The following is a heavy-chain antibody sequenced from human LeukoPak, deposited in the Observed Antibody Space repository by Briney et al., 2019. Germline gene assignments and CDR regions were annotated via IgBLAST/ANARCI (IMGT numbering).Heavy chain of an antibody. J-gene: IGHJ4*02. CDR1: GYTFTSYA. CDR3: AREPTYYYGSGKDY. D-gene: IGHD3-10*01. Sequence: ASVKVSCKASGYTFTSYAMHWVRQAPGQRLERMGWINAGNGNTKYSQKFQGGVTITRDTSASTAYMELSSLRSEDTAVYYCAREPTYYYGSGKDYWGQGTLVTVSS. V-gene: IGHV1-3*01. CDR2: INAGNGNT.